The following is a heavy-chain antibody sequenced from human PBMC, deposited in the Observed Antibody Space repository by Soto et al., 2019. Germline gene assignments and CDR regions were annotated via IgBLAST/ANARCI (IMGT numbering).Heavy chain of an antibody. CDR2: IYYSGST. J-gene: IGHJ5*02. V-gene: IGHV4-59*01. CDR3: ARVIDSSGLNWFDP. CDR1: GGSISSYY. Sequence: PSETLSLTCTVSGGSISSYYWSWIRQPPGKGLEWIGYIYYSGSTNYNPSLKSRVTISVDTSKNQFSLKLSSVTAADTAVYYCARVIDSSGLNWFDPWGQVTLVTVYS. D-gene: IGHD3-22*01.